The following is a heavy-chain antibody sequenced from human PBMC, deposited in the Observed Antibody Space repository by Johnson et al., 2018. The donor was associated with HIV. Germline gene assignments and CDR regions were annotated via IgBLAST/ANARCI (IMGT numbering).Heavy chain of an antibody. J-gene: IGHJ3*02. Sequence: VQLVESGGGLVQPGGSLRLSCAASGFTFSSYAMHWVRQAPGKGLEYVSAISSNGGSTYYANSVKGRFTISRYNSKNTRYLQMGSLRAEDMAVYYCAIIWNHTFDIWGQGTMVTVSS. CDR2: ISSNGGST. CDR1: GFTFSSYA. CDR3: AIIWNHTFDI. D-gene: IGHD1-14*01. V-gene: IGHV3-64*01.